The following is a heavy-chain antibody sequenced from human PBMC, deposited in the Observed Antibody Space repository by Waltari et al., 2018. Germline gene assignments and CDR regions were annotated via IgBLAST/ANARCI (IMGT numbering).Heavy chain of an antibody. V-gene: IGHV4-34*01. CDR3: ASFRSRLYYYGMDV. CDR2: INHSGST. CDR1: GGSFSGYY. J-gene: IGHJ6*02. Sequence: QVQLQQWGAGLLKPSETLSLTCAVYGGSFSGYYWSWIRQPPGKGLEWIGEINHSGSTNYNPTRKSRVTISVDTSKNQFSLKLSSVTAADTAVYYCASFRSRLYYYGMDVWGQGTTVTVSS.